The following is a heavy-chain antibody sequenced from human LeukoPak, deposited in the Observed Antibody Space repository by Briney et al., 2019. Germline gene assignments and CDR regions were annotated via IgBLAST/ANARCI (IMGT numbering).Heavy chain of an antibody. V-gene: IGHV3-20*04. D-gene: IGHD6-19*01. CDR2: INWNGGST. Sequence: GGSLRLSCAASGFTFDDYGMSWVRQAPGKGLEWVSGINWNGGSTGYADSVKGRFTISRDNAKNSLYLQMNSLRAEDTAVYYCAKDLPGAVGQFDYWGQGTLVTVSS. CDR1: GFTFDDYG. CDR3: AKDLPGAVGQFDY. J-gene: IGHJ4*02.